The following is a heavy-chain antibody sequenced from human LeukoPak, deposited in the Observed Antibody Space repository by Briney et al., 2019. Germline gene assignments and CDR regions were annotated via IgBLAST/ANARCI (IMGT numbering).Heavy chain of an antibody. D-gene: IGHD1-26*01. V-gene: IGHV1-69*05. CDR2: IIPIFGTA. Sequence: SVKVSCKASGCTFSSYAISWVRQAPGQGLEWMGRIIPIFGTANYAQKFQGRVTITTDESTSTAYMELSSLRSEDTAVYYCARDHPGRATDENWFDPWGQGTLVTVSS. CDR3: ARDHPGRATDENWFDP. CDR1: GCTFSSYA. J-gene: IGHJ5*02.